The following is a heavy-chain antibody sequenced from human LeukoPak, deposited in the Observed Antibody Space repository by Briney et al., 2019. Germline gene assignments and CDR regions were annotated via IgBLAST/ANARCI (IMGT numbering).Heavy chain of an antibody. CDR1: GFTFSSYW. Sequence: HSGGSLRLSCAASGFTFSSYWMSWVRQAPGKGLEWVANIKQDGSEKYYVDSVKGRFTISRDNAKNSLYLQMNSLRAEDTALYYCARVVTMVRGHYYYYMDVWGKGTTVTVSS. J-gene: IGHJ6*03. V-gene: IGHV3-7*03. D-gene: IGHD3-10*01. CDR3: ARVVTMVRGHYYYYMDV. CDR2: IKQDGSEK.